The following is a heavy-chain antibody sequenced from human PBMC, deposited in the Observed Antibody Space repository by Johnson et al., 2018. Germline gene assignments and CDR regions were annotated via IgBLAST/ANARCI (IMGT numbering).Heavy chain of an antibody. D-gene: IGHD3-22*01. J-gene: IGHJ1*01. CDR1: GGTFSSYA. CDR2: IIPIFGIA. CDR3: GRSRGGSGYDMTAEYFQY. V-gene: IGHV1-69*01. Sequence: QVQLVESGAEVKKPGSSVKVSCKASGGTFSSYAISWVRQAPGQGLEWMGGIIPIFGIANYAQKFQGRVTITADEYRSPVYMELSSLRCEDTAVYYCGRSRGGSGYDMTAEYFQYWGQGTLVSVSS.